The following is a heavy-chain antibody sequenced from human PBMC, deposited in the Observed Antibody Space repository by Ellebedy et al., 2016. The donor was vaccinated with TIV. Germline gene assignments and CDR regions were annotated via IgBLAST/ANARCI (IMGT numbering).Heavy chain of an antibody. J-gene: IGHJ6*02. V-gene: IGHV3-21*01. Sequence: GESLKISCAASGFTFSSYSMNWVRQAPGKGLEWVSSISSSSSYIYYADSVKGRFTISRDNAKNSLYLQMNSLRAEDTAVYYCAGRPLRPCYYYYGMEVWGQGTTVTVAS. CDR3: AGRPLRPCYYYYGMEV. CDR1: GFTFSSYS. CDR2: ISSSSSYI.